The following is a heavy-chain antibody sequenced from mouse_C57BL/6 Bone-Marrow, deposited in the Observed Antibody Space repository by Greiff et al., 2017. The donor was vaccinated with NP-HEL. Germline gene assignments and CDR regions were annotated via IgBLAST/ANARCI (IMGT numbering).Heavy chain of an antibody. CDR1: GFTFSSYA. Sequence: EVQLQESGGGLVKPGGSLKLSCAASGFTFSSYAMSWVRQTPEKRLEWVATISDGGSYTYYPDNVKGRFTISRDNAKNNLYLQMSHLKSEDTAMYYCARDRNYGNYLYYFDYWGQGTTLTVSS. D-gene: IGHD2-1*01. J-gene: IGHJ2*01. CDR3: ARDRNYGNYLYYFDY. V-gene: IGHV5-4*01. CDR2: ISDGGSYT.